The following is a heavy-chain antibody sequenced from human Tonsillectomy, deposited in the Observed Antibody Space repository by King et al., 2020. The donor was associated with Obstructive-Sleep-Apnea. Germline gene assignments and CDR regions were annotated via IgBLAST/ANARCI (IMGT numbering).Heavy chain of an antibody. V-gene: IGHV3-30*02. CDR2: IRHDENDI. D-gene: IGHD1-1*01. CDR1: GFTFSSYD. Sequence: VQLVESGGGMVQPGGSLRLSCAASGFTFSSYDMHWVRQAPGKGLEWVAFIRHDENDIFYADSVKGRFTISRDNSNNMLYLQMNYLGLQDTSMYYCTTWAPPGDGFDIWGQGTMVTVSS. CDR3: TTWAPPGDGFDI. J-gene: IGHJ3*02.